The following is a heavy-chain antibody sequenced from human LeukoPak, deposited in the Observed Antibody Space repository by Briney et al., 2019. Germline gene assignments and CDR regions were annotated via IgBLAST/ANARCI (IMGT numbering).Heavy chain of an antibody. CDR2: ISYDGSNK. CDR1: GFTFSSYC. CDR3: AKDWYGSGSYDY. Sequence: PGRSLRLSCAASGFTFSSYCMHWARQAPGKGLECVAVISYDGSNKYYADSVKGRFTISRDNSKNTLYLQMNSLRAEDTAVYYCAKDWYGSGSYDYWGQGTLVTVSS. V-gene: IGHV3-30*18. D-gene: IGHD3-10*01. J-gene: IGHJ4*02.